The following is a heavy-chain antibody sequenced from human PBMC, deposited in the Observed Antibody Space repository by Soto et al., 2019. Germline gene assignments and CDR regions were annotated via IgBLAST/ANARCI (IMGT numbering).Heavy chain of an antibody. D-gene: IGHD1-1*01. CDR2: IYSGGST. Sequence: PGGSLTLSCAASWFTVSSNYMNWLRQAPWKGLEWVSVIYSGGSTYYADSVKGRFTISRDNSKNTLYLQMNSLRAEDTAVYYCASYVTTPFDYWGQGTLVTVSS. CDR3: ASYVTTPFDY. J-gene: IGHJ4*02. V-gene: IGHV3-53*01. CDR1: WFTVSSNY.